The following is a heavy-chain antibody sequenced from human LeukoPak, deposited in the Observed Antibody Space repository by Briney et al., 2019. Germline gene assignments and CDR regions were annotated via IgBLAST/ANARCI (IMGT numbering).Heavy chain of an antibody. J-gene: IGHJ4*02. CDR2: INPKSGGT. D-gene: IGHD1-7*01. CDR3: ARLGTAKDRRTLDL. Sequence: ASVKVSCKASGYTFTGYYMHWVRQAPGQGLEWMGWINPKSGGTNYAQKFQGRVTMTRDTSISTAYMELSRLRSDDTAVYYCARLGTAKDRRTLDLWGQGTLVTVSS. CDR1: GYTFTGYY. V-gene: IGHV1-2*02.